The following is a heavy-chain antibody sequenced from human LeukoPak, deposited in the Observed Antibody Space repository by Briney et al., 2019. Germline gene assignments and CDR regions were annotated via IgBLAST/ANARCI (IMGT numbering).Heavy chain of an antibody. CDR2: INPNSGGT. D-gene: IGHD3-22*01. V-gene: IGHV1-2*02. CDR3: AREGSITMIVVVNVAFYLDY. CDR1: GYTFTGYY. J-gene: IGHJ4*02. Sequence: ASVKVSCKASGYTFTGYYMHWVRQAPGQGLEWMGWINPNSGGTNYAQKFQGRVTMTRDTSISTAYMELSSLRAEDTAVYYCAREGSITMIVVVNVAFYLDYWGQGTLVTVSS.